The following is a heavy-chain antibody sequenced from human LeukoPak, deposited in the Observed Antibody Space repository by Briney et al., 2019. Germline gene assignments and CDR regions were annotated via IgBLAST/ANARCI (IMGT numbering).Heavy chain of an antibody. V-gene: IGHV3-21*01. CDR3: ARGGVLRFLEWLAFDH. CDR2: ISSSSSYI. CDR1: GFTFSSYS. J-gene: IGHJ4*02. Sequence: GGSLRLSCAASGFTFSSYSMNWVRQAPGKGLEWVSSISSSSSYIYYADSVKGRFTISRDNAKNSLYRQMNSLRAEDTAVYYCARGGVLRFLEWLAFDHWGQGTLVTVSS. D-gene: IGHD3-3*01.